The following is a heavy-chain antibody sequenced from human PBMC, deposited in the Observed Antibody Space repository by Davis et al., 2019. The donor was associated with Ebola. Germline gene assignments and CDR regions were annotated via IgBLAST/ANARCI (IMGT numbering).Heavy chain of an antibody. D-gene: IGHD1-26*01. Sequence: ASVKVSCKASGYTFTSYGISWARQAPGQGLEWMGWISAYNGNTNYAQKLQGRVTMTTDTSTSTAYMELRSLRSDDTAVYYCARDPGSYYRYYYGMDVWGQGTTVTVSS. CDR2: ISAYNGNT. J-gene: IGHJ6*02. CDR1: GYTFTSYG. V-gene: IGHV1-18*01. CDR3: ARDPGSYYRYYYGMDV.